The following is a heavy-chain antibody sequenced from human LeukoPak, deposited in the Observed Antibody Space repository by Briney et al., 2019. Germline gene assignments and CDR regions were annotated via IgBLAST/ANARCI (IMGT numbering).Heavy chain of an antibody. D-gene: IGHD2-2*01. CDR3: AKDRKPAGGFDY. CDR1: GFTFSSYA. Sequence: GGSLRLSCAATGFTFSSYAMSWVRQAPGKGLEWVSTITGSGDNTYYTDSVKGRFTISRDNSKNTLYLQMNSLRAEDTAVYYCAKDRKPAGGFDYWGQGTLVTVSS. J-gene: IGHJ4*02. CDR2: ITGSGDNT. V-gene: IGHV3-23*01.